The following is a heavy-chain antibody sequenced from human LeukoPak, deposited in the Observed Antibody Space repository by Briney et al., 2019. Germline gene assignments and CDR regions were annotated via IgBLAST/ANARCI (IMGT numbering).Heavy chain of an antibody. Sequence: PGGSLRLSCAASGFTFSSYWMHWVRQAPGKGLVWVSRINSDGSSTSYADSVKGRFTISRDNSKNTLYLQMNSLRAEDTAVYYCAKDRVQLWIDYWGQGTLVTVSS. CDR3: AKDRVQLWIDY. CDR1: GFTFSSYW. J-gene: IGHJ4*02. CDR2: INSDGSST. V-gene: IGHV3-74*01. D-gene: IGHD5-18*01.